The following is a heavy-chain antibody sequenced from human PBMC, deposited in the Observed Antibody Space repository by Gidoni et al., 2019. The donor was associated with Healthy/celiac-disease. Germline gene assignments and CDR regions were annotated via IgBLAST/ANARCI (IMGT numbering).Heavy chain of an antibody. CDR2: SSSSRIYI. D-gene: IGHD1-26*01. Sequence: EVQLVESGGGLVKPGGSLRLSCAASGFTFSSYSMNWVRQAPGKGLECVSSSSSSRIYIYYAYSVKGRFTISRDNAKNSLYLQMNSLRAEDTAVYYCARDAKGVGATSFPSYYYYGMDVWGQGTTVTVSS. CDR3: ARDAKGVGATSFPSYYYYGMDV. CDR1: GFTFSSYS. V-gene: IGHV3-21*01. J-gene: IGHJ6*02.